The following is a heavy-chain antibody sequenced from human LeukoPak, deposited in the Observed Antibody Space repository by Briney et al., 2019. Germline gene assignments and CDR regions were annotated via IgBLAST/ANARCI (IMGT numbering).Heavy chain of an antibody. CDR2: IYSAGST. CDR3: ARKTPRFGDYDY. Sequence: RVSLRLSCAAPGFTVSSSYMSWVRQAPGKGLEWVSLIYSAGSTYYADSVKGRFTISRDNSKNTLYLQMNSLRAEDTAVYYCARKTPRFGDYDYWGQGTLVTVSS. J-gene: IGHJ4*02. D-gene: IGHD2-15*01. V-gene: IGHV3-66*01. CDR1: GFTVSSSY.